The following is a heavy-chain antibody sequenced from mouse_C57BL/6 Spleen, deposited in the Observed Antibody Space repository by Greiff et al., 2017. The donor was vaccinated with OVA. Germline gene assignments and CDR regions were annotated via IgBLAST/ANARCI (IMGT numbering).Heavy chain of an antibody. V-gene: IGHV1-82*01. J-gene: IGHJ3*01. CDR3: ARSKDGYY. CDR1: GYAFSSSW. D-gene: IGHD2-3*01. Sequence: QVQLQQSGPELVKPGASVKISYKASGYAFSSSWMNWVKQRPGKGLEWIGRIYPGDGDTNYNGKFKGKATLTADKSSSTAYMQLSSLTSEDSAVYFCARSKDGYYWGQGTLVTVSA. CDR2: IYPGDGDT.